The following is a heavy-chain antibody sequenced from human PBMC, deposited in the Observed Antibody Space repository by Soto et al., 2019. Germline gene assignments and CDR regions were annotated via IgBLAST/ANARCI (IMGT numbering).Heavy chain of an antibody. V-gene: IGHV3-33*01. CDR3: ARQYYYDSSGYYYPLDV. D-gene: IGHD3-22*01. J-gene: IGHJ6*02. Sequence: PGGSLRLSCAASGFTFSSYGMHWVRQAPGKGLEWVAVIWYDGSNKYYADSVKGRFTISRDNSKNTLYLQMNSLRAEDTAVYYCARQYYYDSSGYYYPLDVWGQGTTVTVSS. CDR2: IWYDGSNK. CDR1: GFTFSSYG.